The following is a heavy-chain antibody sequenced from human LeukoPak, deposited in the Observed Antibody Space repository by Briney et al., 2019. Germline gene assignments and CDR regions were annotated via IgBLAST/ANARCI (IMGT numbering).Heavy chain of an antibody. V-gene: IGHV3-23*01. Sequence: GGSLRPSCAASGFTFSRYTMSWVRQAPGKGLEWVSAISGSGDSTYYADSVKGRFTISRDNSKNTLYLHMNSLRAEDTAVYYCAKDGFSVGIWGQGTMVTVSS. CDR2: ISGSGDST. D-gene: IGHD3-10*01. CDR3: AKDGFSVGI. CDR1: GFTFSRYT. J-gene: IGHJ3*02.